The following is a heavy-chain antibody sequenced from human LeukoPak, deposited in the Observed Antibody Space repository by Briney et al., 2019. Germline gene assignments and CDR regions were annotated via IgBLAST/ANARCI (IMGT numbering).Heavy chain of an antibody. CDR2: IYYSGST. V-gene: IGHV4-30-2*03. CDR3: ASNPSQLLWFGEADY. CDR1: GGSISSGGYY. D-gene: IGHD3-10*01. Sequence: SQTLSLTCTVSGGSISSGGYYWSWIRQPPGKGLEWIGSIYYSGSTYYNPSLKSRVTISVDTSKNQFSLKLSSVTAADTAVYYCASNPSQLLWFGEADYWGQGTLVTVSS. J-gene: IGHJ4*02.